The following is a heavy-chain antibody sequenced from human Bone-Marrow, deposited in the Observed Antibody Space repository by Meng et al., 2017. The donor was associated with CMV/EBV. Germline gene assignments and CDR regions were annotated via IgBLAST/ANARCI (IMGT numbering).Heavy chain of an antibody. CDR3: ARDIEDYDFWSASGERYYYYYGMGV. J-gene: IGHJ6*02. D-gene: IGHD3-3*01. Sequence: ASVKVSCKASGYTFTGYYMHWVRQAPGQGLEWMGWINPNSGGTNYAQKFQGRVTMTRDTSISTAYMELSRLRSDDTAVYYCARDIEDYDFWSASGERYYYYYGMGVWGQWNTVTVSS. V-gene: IGHV1-2*02. CDR2: INPNSGGT. CDR1: GYTFTGYY.